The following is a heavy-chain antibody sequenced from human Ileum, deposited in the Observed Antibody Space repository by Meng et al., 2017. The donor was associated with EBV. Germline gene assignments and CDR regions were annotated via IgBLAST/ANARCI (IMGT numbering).Heavy chain of an antibody. V-gene: IGHV4-59*08. CDR2: IYYSGST. J-gene: IGHJ4*02. D-gene: IGHD2-15*01. CDR3: ARGGWSLDY. CDR1: GGSISSYY. Sequence: QGQLQESGPGLVKPSDTPSLPCTVYGGSISSYYWSWIRQPPGKGLGWIGYIYYSGSTNYNPSLKSRVTISVDTSKNQFSLNLSSVTAADTAVYYCARGGWSLDYWGQGTLVTVSS.